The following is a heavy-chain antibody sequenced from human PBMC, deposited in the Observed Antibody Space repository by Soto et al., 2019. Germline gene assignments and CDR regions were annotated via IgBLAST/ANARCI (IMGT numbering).Heavy chain of an antibody. Sequence: GGSLRLSCAAYGFTFSSYSMNWVRQAPGKGLEGVSSISSSTYRYYADSVKGGFTISRDNAKNSLYLQMNSLRAEDTAVYYCAKLSGQWPVNFFDYWGQGTPVTVSS. J-gene: IGHJ4*02. V-gene: IGHV3-21*04. D-gene: IGHD6-19*01. CDR3: AKLSGQWPVNFFDY. CDR2: ISSSTYR. CDR1: GFTFSSYS.